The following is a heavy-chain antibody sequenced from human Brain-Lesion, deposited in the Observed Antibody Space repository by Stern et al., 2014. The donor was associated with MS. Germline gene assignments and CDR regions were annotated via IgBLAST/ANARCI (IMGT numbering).Heavy chain of an antibody. CDR1: GFTFSSYG. D-gene: IGHD6-19*01. J-gene: IGHJ6*02. Sequence: VQLEEPGGGVVQPGRSLRISCTVSGFTFSSYGMYRVRQATGKGLEWVEGIWVDETKKNYIESVKGRFTISRDNSKNTLSLQMTSLRAEDTAVYYCAKDKKDSSGWNLYFYGMDVWGQGTTVIVSS. V-gene: IGHV3-33*06. CDR3: AKDKKDSSGWNLYFYGMDV. CDR2: IWVDETKK.